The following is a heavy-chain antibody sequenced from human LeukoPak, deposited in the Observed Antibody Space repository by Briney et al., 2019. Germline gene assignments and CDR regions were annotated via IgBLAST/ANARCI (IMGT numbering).Heavy chain of an antibody. CDR1: GYTFTGYY. CDR3: AREVGSGNWDY. J-gene: IGHJ4*02. V-gene: IGHV1-2*02. D-gene: IGHD3-10*01. CDR2: INPNSGGT. Sequence: ASVKVSCKASGYTFTGYYIHWVRQAPGQGLEWMGWINPNSGGTNFAQKFQGRVTLTRDTSISTAYMDLSSLRSDDTAVYCCAREVGSGNWDYWGQGTLVTVSS.